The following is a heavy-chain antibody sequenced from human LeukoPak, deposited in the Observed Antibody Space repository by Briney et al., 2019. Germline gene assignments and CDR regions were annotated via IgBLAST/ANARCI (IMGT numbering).Heavy chain of an antibody. V-gene: IGHV3-30-3*01. J-gene: IGHJ4*02. CDR3: AKDQGTVYGSSWEGIFDY. CDR2: ISYDGSNK. Sequence: PGGSLRLSYAASGFTFSSYAMHWIRQAPGKGLEWVAVISYDGSNKYYADSVKGRFTISRDNSKNTLYLQMNSLRAEDTAVYYCAKDQGTVYGSSWEGIFDYWGQGTLVTVSS. CDR1: GFTFSSYA. D-gene: IGHD6-13*01.